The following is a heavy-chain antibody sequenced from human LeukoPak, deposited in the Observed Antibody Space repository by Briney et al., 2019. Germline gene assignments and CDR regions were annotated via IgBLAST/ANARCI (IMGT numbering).Heavy chain of an antibody. J-gene: IGHJ6*03. CDR2: INPSGGST. Sequence: ASVKVSFKASGYTFTSYYMHWVRQAPGQGLEWMGIINPSGGSTSYAQKFQGRVTMTRDMSTSTVYMELSSLRSEDTAVYYCARGSGFYSSSWDYYMDVWGKGTTVTVSS. D-gene: IGHD6-13*01. V-gene: IGHV1-46*01. CDR3: ARGSGFYSSSWDYYMDV. CDR1: GYTFTSYY.